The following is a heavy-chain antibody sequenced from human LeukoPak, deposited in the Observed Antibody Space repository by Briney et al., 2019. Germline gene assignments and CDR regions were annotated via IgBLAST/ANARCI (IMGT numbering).Heavy chain of an antibody. Sequence: PGGSLRLSCAASGFTFSNYGIHWVRQAPGKGLEWVAFIRYDESNKYYADSVKGRFTISRDNSKNTLYLQMNSLRAEDTAVYYCAKDIPQYASGWFLGGFDYWGQGTLVTVSS. CDR3: AKDIPQYASGWFLGGFDY. CDR2: IRYDESNK. J-gene: IGHJ4*02. D-gene: IGHD6-19*01. V-gene: IGHV3-30*02. CDR1: GFTFSNYG.